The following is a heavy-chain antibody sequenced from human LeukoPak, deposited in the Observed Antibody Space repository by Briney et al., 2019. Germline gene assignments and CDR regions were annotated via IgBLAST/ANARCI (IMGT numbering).Heavy chain of an antibody. CDR2: IFYSGGT. CDR3: ARAWEQQLVQGAFDI. CDR1: GGSISSYF. D-gene: IGHD6-13*01. J-gene: IGHJ3*02. V-gene: IGHV4-59*01. Sequence: PSETLSLTCTVSGGSISSYFWSWIRLPPGKGLEWIGFIFYSGGTNYNPSLKSRVTISVDTSKNQFSLKLSSVTAADTAVYYCARAWEQQLVQGAFDIWGQGTLVTVSS.